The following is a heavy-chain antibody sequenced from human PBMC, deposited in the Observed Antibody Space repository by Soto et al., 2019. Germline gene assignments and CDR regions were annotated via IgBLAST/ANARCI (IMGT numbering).Heavy chain of an antibody. CDR1: GFTFSSYW. J-gene: IGHJ4*02. V-gene: IGHV3-7*01. CDR3: ARRHFYGDSKVFDY. Sequence: TGGSLRLCCAASGFTFSSYWMSGVRQAPGKGLEWVANIKQDGSEKYYVDSVKGRFTISRDNAKNSLYLQMNSLRAEDTAVYYCARRHFYGDSKVFDYWGQGTLVTVSS. CDR2: IKQDGSEK. D-gene: IGHD4-17*01.